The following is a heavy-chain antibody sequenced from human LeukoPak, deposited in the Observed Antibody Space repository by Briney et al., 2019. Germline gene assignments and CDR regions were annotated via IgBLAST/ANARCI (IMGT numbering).Heavy chain of an antibody. CDR2: IYYSGST. Sequence: PSETLSLTCTVSGGSISSSSYYWGWISQPPGKGLEWIGSIYYSGSTYYNPSLKSRVTISVDTSKNQFSLELSSVTAADTAVYYCARGARPVGAKALAPGAVYFDYWGQGTLVTVSS. CDR3: ARGARPVGAKALAPGAVYFDY. D-gene: IGHD1-26*01. V-gene: IGHV4-39*07. CDR1: GGSISSSSYY. J-gene: IGHJ4*02.